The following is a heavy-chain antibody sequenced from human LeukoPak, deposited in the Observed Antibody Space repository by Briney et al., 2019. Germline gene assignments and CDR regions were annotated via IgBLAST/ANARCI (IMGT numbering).Heavy chain of an antibody. J-gene: IGHJ6*03. CDR3: ASARSGFIDYYYYYMDV. V-gene: IGHV4-59*12. D-gene: IGHD3-16*02. Sequence: SETLSLTCTVSGDSISGYYWHWIRQPPGKGLEWIAYIFYSGSTYYNPSLKSRLTILLDTSKNQFSLKLRSVTAADTAVYYCASARSGFIDYYYYYMDVWGKGTTVTVSS. CDR1: GDSISGYY. CDR2: IFYSGST.